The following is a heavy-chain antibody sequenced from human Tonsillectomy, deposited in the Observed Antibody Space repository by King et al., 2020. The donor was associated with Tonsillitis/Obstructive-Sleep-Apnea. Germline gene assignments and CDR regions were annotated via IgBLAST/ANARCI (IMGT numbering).Heavy chain of an antibody. CDR1: GGSFSGYY. D-gene: IGHD2-2*01. J-gene: IGHJ4*02. CDR3: ASLSGEVVPTAVDY. V-gene: IGHV4-34*01. CDR2: INHSGST. Sequence: VQLQQWGAGLLKPSETLSLTCAVYGGSFSGYYWSWIRQPPGKGLEWIGEINHSGSTNYNPSLKSRVTISVDTSKNQFSLKLTSVTAADTAVYYCASLSGEVVPTAVDYGGQGTLVTVSS.